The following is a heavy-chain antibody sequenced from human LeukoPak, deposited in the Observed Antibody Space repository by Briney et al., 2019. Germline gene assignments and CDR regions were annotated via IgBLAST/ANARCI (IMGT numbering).Heavy chain of an antibody. Sequence: GGSLRLSCEVSGVIFEQHGMHWVRQAPGKGLEWVAGISWNGVTINYGDSVKGRFTISRENAKSFLYLQMNSLRLEDTALYYCVKDISGWSYFDYWGQGTRVTVSP. CDR2: ISWNGVTI. J-gene: IGHJ4*02. CDR1: GVIFEQHG. D-gene: IGHD6-19*01. V-gene: IGHV3-9*01. CDR3: VKDISGWSYFDY.